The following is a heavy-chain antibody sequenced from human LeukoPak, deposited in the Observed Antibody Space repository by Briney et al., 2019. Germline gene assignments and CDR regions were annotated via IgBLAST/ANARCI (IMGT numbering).Heavy chain of an antibody. CDR1: GFTFSNYG. V-gene: IGHV3-30*06. CDR3: ARYLFSDFYFDH. Sequence: GGSLRLSCAASGFTFSNYGIHWVRQAPGRGLEWVAVISIDGNNPYYADTVKGRFTISRDNSKNTLYLQMTSLKTEDTAVYFCARYLFSDFYFDHWGQGTLVTVSS. CDR2: ISIDGNNP. D-gene: IGHD2-21*01. J-gene: IGHJ4*02.